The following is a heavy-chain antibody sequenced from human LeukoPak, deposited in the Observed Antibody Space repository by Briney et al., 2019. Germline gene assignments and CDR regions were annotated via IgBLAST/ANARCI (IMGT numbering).Heavy chain of an antibody. J-gene: IGHJ6*02. V-gene: IGHV1-8*01. CDR1: GYTFTSYD. D-gene: IGHD2-2*01. Sequence: ASVKVSCKASGYTFTSYDINWVRQATGQGLEWMGWMNPNSGNTGYAQKFQGRVTMTTDTSTSTAYMELRSLRSDDTAVYYCARLAGCSSTSCYAGNRMDVWGQGTTVTVSS. CDR2: MNPNSGNT. CDR3: ARLAGCSSTSCYAGNRMDV.